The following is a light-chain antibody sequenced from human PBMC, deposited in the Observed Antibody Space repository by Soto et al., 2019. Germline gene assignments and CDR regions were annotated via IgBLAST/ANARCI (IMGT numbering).Light chain of an antibody. CDR3: QSYDSNSVV. V-gene: IGLV6-57*04. Sequence: NFMLTQPHSVSESPGKTVAISCTRSSGSIASNYVQWYGQRPGSAPTTVIYKHNQRPSGVPDRFSGSIDSSSNSASLTISGLKTEDEADYYCQSYDSNSVVFGGGTKLTVL. J-gene: IGLJ2*01. CDR1: SGSIASNY. CDR2: KHN.